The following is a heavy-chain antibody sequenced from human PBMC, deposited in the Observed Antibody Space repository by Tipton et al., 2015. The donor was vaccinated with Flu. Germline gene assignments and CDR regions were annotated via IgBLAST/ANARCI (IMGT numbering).Heavy chain of an antibody. V-gene: IGHV5-51*03. CDR2: IFPDDSDT. CDR1: GYSFTSYW. J-gene: IGHJ4*02. Sequence: VQLVQSGAEVKKPGESLKISCKASGYSFTSYWIGWVRQMPGKGLEWMGLIFPDDSDTKYSPSFQGQVTISVDKSINTAYLQWSSLQTSDTAVYYCVRSMVRGGYFDYWGQGTLVTVSS. D-gene: IGHD3-10*01. CDR3: VRSMVRGGYFDY.